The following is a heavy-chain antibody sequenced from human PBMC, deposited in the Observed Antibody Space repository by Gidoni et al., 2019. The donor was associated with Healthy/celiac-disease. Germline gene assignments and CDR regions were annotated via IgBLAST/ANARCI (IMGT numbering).Heavy chain of an antibody. Sequence: EVQLLESGGGLVQPGGSLRLSCAASGFTFSSYAMSWVRQAPGKGLEWVAAISGSGVSTYYADSVKGRFTISRDNSKNTLYLQMNSLRAEDTAVYYCAKDVPYYYGSGSYYDYWGQGTLVTVSS. J-gene: IGHJ4*02. V-gene: IGHV3-23*01. CDR1: GFTFSSYA. CDR3: AKDVPYYYGSGSYYDY. D-gene: IGHD3-10*01. CDR2: ISGSGVST.